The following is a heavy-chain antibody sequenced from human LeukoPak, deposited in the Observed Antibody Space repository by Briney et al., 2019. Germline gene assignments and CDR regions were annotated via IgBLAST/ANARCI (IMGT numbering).Heavy chain of an antibody. D-gene: IGHD5-24*01. V-gene: IGHV3-48*04. CDR1: GFTSSTYS. Sequence: GGSLTLSCAASGFTSSTYSMNWVRQAPGKGPERVSYISSSSRTIKYADSVEGRLTISRDNAKNSLYLQMNSLSAEDTAVYYCARDLESYIDYWGQGTLVTVSS. J-gene: IGHJ4*02. CDR3: ARDLESYIDY. CDR2: ISSSSRTI.